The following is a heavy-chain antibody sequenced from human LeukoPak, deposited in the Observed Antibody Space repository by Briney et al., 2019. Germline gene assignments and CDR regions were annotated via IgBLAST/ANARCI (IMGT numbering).Heavy chain of an antibody. CDR3: ARDFGIPGSPNLHWYFDL. CDR1: GFTFSSYS. D-gene: IGHD1-26*01. V-gene: IGHV3-21*01. CDR2: ISSSSLYI. J-gene: IGHJ2*01. Sequence: GGSLRLSCAASGFTFSSYSMNWVRQAPGKGLEWVSSISSSSLYIYYADSVKGRFTISRDNAKNSLYLQMNSLRAEDTAVYYCARDFGIPGSPNLHWYFDLWGRGTLV.